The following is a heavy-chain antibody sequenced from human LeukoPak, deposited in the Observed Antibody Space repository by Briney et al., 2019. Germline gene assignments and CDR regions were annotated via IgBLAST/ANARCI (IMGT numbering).Heavy chain of an antibody. V-gene: IGHV3-23*01. CDR2: FGGSVGTT. CDR1: GFTFNTYG. CDR3: AKVCCSGGSCYPVDY. D-gene: IGHD2-15*01. Sequence: GGSLRLSCAASGFTFNTYGMSWVRQAPGKGLEWVSSFGGSVGTTYYADSVKGRFTMSRDNSKNTLYLQMNSLRAEDTAVYYCAKVCCSGGSCYPVDYWGQGTLVTVSS. J-gene: IGHJ4*02.